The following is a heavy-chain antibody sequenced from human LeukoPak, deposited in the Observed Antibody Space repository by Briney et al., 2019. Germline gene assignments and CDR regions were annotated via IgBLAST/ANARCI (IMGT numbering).Heavy chain of an antibody. D-gene: IGHD2-21*02. CDR1: GYTFTSYY. V-gene: IGHV1-46*01. CDR3: ARDVAYCGGDCYSISSGQRLFWGAFDI. Sequence: ASVKVSCKASGYTFTSYYMHWVRQAPGQGLEWMGIINPSGGSTSYAQKFQGRVTMTRGTSTSTVYMELSSLRSEDTAVYYCARDVAYCGGDCYSISSGQRLFWGAFDIWGQGTMVTVSS. J-gene: IGHJ3*02. CDR2: INPSGGST.